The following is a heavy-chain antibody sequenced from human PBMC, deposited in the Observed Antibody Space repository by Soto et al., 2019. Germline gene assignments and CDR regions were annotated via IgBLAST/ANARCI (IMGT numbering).Heavy chain of an antibody. J-gene: IGHJ4*02. V-gene: IGHV4-30-4*01. Sequence: QVQLQESGPGLVKPSETLSLTCTVSGGSIGSGDYWWSWIRQSPGKGLEWIGYISYSGSTYYSPSLRSRVTISVDTSKNQFSVKLSSVTASDTAVDYCARASGGWYCDYWGQGTLVTVSS. CDR2: ISYSGST. D-gene: IGHD6-19*01. CDR1: GGSIGSGDYW. CDR3: ARASGGWYCDY.